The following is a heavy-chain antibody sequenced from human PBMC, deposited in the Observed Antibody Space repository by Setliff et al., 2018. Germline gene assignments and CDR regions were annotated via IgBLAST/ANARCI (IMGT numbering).Heavy chain of an antibody. CDR1: GYTFTSNH. Sequence: ASVKDSCKASGYTFTSNHVHWGRQAPGQGLEWMGTINPSGGSTIYAPDFQGRVTMTWDTSTNIAYMELSGLRYADSAIYYCIMNMVRPVTGLDCWGPGTLVTVSS. J-gene: IGHJ4*02. V-gene: IGHV1-46*01. D-gene: IGHD2-8*01. CDR2: INPSGGST. CDR3: IMNMVRPVTGLDC.